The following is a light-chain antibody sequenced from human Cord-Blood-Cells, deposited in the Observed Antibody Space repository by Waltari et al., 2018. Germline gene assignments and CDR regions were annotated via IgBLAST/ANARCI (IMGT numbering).Light chain of an antibody. CDR3: QQRSNWPPIT. V-gene: IGKV3-11*01. Sequence: EIVLTQSPATLSLFPGERATLSCRASQSVSSYLAWYQQKPGQAPRILIYDASNRATGIPARFSGSGSGTDFTLTISSLEPEDVAVYYCQQRSNWPPITFGQGTRLEIK. CDR1: QSVSSY. J-gene: IGKJ5*01. CDR2: DAS.